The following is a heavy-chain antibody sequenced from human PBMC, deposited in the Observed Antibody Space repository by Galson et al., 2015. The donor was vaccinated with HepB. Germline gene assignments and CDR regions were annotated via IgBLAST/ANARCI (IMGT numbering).Heavy chain of an antibody. J-gene: IGHJ1*01. CDR2: INAGNGNT. D-gene: IGHD3-22*01. Sequence: HWVRQAPGQRLEWMGWINAGNGNTKYSQKLQGRVTMTTDTSTSTAYMELRSLRSDDTAVYYCARVDGSPSSGFQHWGQGTLVTVSS. V-gene: IGHV1-3*01. CDR3: ARVDGSPSSGFQH.